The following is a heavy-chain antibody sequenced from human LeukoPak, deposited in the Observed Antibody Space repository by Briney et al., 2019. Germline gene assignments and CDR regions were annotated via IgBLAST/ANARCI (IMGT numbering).Heavy chain of an antibody. CDR2: TYYRSKWYN. V-gene: IGHV6-1*01. J-gene: IGHJ5*02. CDR3: ARVAFCTTTSCPNWFDP. D-gene: IGHD2-2*01. CDR1: GDSVSSNTAT. Sequence: SQTLSLTCAISGDSVSSNTATWTWIRQSPSRGLEWLGRTYYRSKWYNDYALSMKSRMTINAGTSKNQFSLQLNSVTPEDTAVYYCARVAFCTTTSCPNWFDPWGQGTLVTVSS.